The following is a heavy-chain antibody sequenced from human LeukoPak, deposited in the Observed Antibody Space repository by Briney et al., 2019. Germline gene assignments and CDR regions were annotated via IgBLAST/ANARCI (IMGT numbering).Heavy chain of an antibody. CDR1: GGTFSSYA. CDR3: ARGVYCSGGSCYSIYYYYYMDV. CDR2: MNPNSGNT. D-gene: IGHD2-15*01. J-gene: IGHJ6*03. Sequence: ASVKVSCKASGGTFSSYAISWVRQATGQGLEWMGWMNPNSGNTGYAQKFQGRVTITRNTSISTAYMELSSLRSKDTAVYYCARGVYCSGGSCYSIYYYYYMDVWGKGTTVTVSS. V-gene: IGHV1-8*03.